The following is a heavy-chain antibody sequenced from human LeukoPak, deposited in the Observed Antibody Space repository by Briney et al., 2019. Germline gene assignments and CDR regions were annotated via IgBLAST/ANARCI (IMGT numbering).Heavy chain of an antibody. Sequence: GSLRLSCAVSGSSFSRHAMTWVRQPPGKGLEWVSALSRGGDTTYYADSVKGRFTISRDVSKNILYLQLDSLRADDTALYYCANEEVPNDYWGQGTLVTVAS. J-gene: IGHJ4*02. CDR1: GSSFSRHA. CDR2: LSRGGDTT. CDR3: ANEEVPNDY. V-gene: IGHV3-23*01. D-gene: IGHD4/OR15-4a*01.